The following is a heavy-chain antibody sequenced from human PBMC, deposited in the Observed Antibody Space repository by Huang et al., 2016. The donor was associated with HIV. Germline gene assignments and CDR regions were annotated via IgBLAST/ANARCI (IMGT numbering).Heavy chain of an antibody. V-gene: IGHV1-18*01. D-gene: IGHD3-22*01. CDR2: ISASSGDT. J-gene: IGHJ3*02. CDR1: GYTFTSNG. Sequence: QIQLMQSGPELKQPGASVKVSCKASGYTFTSNGITWVRQPPGQGPEWMGGISASSGDTEYAKKFQGRVTLTTDTSTNIAYMEWGSLRSDDTAKYYCARDPKYHRIGYYRQRRGIDIWGQGTMVIVSS. CDR3: ARDPKYHRIGYYRQRRGIDI.